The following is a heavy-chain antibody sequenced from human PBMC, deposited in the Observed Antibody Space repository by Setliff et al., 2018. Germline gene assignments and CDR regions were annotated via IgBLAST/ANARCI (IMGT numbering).Heavy chain of an antibody. CDR1: GYAFITFG. J-gene: IGHJ6*03. V-gene: IGHV1-2*02. D-gene: IGHD2-15*01. CDR2: INPNAGNI. CDR3: ARGEHIVSGDFYHYIDV. Sequence: GASVKVSCKTSGYAFITFGMSWVRQAPGQGLEWMGWINPNAGNINYIQKFQGRVTMTRDTSISTAYMELRRLKSDDTAVYYCARGEHIVSGDFYHYIDVWGKGTTVTVSS.